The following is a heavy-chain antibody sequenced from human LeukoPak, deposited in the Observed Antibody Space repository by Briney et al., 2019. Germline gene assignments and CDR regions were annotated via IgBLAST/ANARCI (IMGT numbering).Heavy chain of an antibody. D-gene: IGHD4-17*01. CDR1: GGSISSYY. Sequence: SETLSLTCTVSGGSISSYYWSWIRQPPGKGLEWIGYIYYSGSTNYNPSLKSRVTIAVDTSKNQVSLKLSSVTAADTAVYYCARTNDYGDFVDYWGQGTLVTVSS. J-gene: IGHJ4*02. CDR2: IYYSGST. V-gene: IGHV4-59*08. CDR3: ARTNDYGDFVDY.